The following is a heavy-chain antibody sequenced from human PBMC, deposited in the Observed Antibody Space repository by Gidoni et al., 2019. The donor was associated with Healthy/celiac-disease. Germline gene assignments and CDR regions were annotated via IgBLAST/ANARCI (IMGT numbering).Heavy chain of an antibody. D-gene: IGHD4-17*01. J-gene: IGHJ4*02. V-gene: IGHV3-9*01. CDR3: AKDRPLHDYGDPNFDY. Sequence: EWVSGISWNSGSISYADSVKGRFTISRDNAKNSLYQQMNSLRAEDTALYYCAKDRPLHDYGDPNFDYWGQGTLVTVSS. CDR2: ISWNSGSI.